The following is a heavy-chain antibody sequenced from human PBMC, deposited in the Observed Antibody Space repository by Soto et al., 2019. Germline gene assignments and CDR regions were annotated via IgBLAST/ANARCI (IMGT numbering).Heavy chain of an antibody. Sequence: EVQLVESGGGLFQPGGSLRLSCAASGFTFSNYDINWVRQAPGKGPEWISHISSSGGIIYYADSVKGRFTISRDNAKNELYLQMNSLRGEDTAVYYCAREGSVSSSDYYAYYYGMDAWGQGTTVTVSS. J-gene: IGHJ6*02. V-gene: IGHV3-48*03. CDR3: AREGSVSSSDYYAYYYGMDA. CDR2: ISSSGGII. D-gene: IGHD3-10*01. CDR1: GFTFSNYD.